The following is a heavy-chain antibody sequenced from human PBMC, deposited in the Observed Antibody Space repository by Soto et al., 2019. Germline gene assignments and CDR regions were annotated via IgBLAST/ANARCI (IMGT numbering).Heavy chain of an antibody. CDR2: IYPGDSAT. D-gene: IGHD3-3*01. V-gene: IGHV5-51*01. CDR1: GYSFTSYW. Sequence: PGESLKISCKGSGYSFTSYWIGWVRQMPGKGLEWMGIIYPGDSATRYSPSFQGQVTISADKSISTAYLQWSSLKASDTSIYYCALHMGVTSYEFLYAFDIWGQGTMVTVSS. J-gene: IGHJ3*02. CDR3: ALHMGVTSYEFLYAFDI.